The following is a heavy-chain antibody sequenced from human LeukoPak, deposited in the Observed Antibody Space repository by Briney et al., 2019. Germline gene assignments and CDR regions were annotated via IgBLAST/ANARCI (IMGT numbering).Heavy chain of an antibody. CDR2: ISWNSGSI. Sequence: PGRSLRLSCAASGFTFDDYAMHWVRQAPGKGLEWVSGISWNSGSIGYADSVKGRFTISRDNAKNSLYLQMNSLRAKDTALYYCAKVMYSSSWYAIDYWGQGTLVTVSS. D-gene: IGHD6-13*01. V-gene: IGHV3-9*01. J-gene: IGHJ4*02. CDR3: AKVMYSSSWYAIDY. CDR1: GFTFDDYA.